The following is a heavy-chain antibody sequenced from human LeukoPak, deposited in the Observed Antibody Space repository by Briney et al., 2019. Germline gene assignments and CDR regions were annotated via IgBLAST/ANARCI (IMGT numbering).Heavy chain of an antibody. J-gene: IGHJ5*02. CDR2: IHYTGST. CDR1: GGSISNYY. D-gene: IGHD3-10*01. Sequence: SETLSLTCTVSGGSISNYYWSWIRQPPGKGLEWIGYIHYTGSTNYNPSHKSRVTISVDTSKNQFSLKLRSVTAADTAVYYCARVVVRFGELSEFWFDPWGQGTLVTVSS. V-gene: IGHV4-59*01. CDR3: ARVVVRFGELSEFWFDP.